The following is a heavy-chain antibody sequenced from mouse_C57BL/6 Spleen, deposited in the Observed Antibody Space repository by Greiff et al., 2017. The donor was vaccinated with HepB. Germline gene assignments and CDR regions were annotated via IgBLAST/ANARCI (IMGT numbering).Heavy chain of an antibody. CDR2: IRNKANGYTT. CDR3: ASSTMVTSNFDY. D-gene: IGHD2-2*01. J-gene: IGHJ2*01. Sequence: EVQLQESGGGLVQPGGSLSLSCAASGFTFTDYYMSWVRQPPGKALEWLGFIRNKANGYTTEYSASVKGRFTISRDNSQSILYLQMNALRAEDSATYYCASSTMVTSNFDYWGQGTTLTVSS. V-gene: IGHV7-3*01. CDR1: GFTFTDYY.